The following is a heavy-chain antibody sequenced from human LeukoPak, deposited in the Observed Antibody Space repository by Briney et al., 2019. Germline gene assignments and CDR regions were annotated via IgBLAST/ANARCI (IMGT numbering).Heavy chain of an antibody. CDR1: GGSIRSSNW. V-gene: IGHV4-4*02. J-gene: IGHJ6*03. CDR3: ARAIYYYYMDV. CDR2: IYHSGST. Sequence: PSGTLSLTCAVCGGSIRSSNWWSWVRQPPGKGLEWIGEIYHSGSTNYNPSLKRRVTISVDTSKNQFSLKLSSVTAADTAVYYCARAIYYYYMDVWGKGTTVTISS.